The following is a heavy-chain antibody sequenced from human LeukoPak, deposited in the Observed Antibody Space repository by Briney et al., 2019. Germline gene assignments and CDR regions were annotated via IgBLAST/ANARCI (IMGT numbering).Heavy chain of an antibody. CDR2: ISGSGGST. CDR1: GFTFSSFA. D-gene: IGHD4-23*01. CDR3: GKEEVVTPSFDY. Sequence: PGGSLRLSCAASGFTFSSFAMSWVRQAPGKGLEWVSAISGSGGSTYYADSVKGRFTISGDNSKNTLYLQMNSLRAEDTAVYYCGKEEVVTPSFDYWGQGTLVTVSS. J-gene: IGHJ4*02. V-gene: IGHV3-23*01.